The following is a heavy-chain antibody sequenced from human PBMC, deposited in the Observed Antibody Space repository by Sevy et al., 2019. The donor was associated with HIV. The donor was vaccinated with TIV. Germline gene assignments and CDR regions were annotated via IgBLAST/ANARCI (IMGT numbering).Heavy chain of an antibody. CDR1: GGSISSSSYY. V-gene: IGHV4-39*01. CDR3: ARPIAAAVASPFDY. CDR2: IYYSGST. Sequence: SETVSLTCTVSGGSISSSSYYWGWIRQPPGKGLEWIGSIYYSGSTYYNPSLKSRVTISVDTSKNQFSLKLSSVTAADTAVYYCARPIAAAVASPFDYWGQGTLVTVSS. J-gene: IGHJ4*02. D-gene: IGHD6-13*01.